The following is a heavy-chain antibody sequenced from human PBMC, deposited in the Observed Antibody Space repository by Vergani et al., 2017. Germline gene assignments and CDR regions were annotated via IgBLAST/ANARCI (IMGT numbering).Heavy chain of an antibody. D-gene: IGHD1-7*01. J-gene: IGHJ4*02. V-gene: IGHV4-31*03. Sequence: QVQLQESGPGLVKPSETLSLTCTVSGGSISSGGYYWSWIRQHPGKGLEWIGYIYYSGSNYYNPSLKSRVTISVDTSKNQLSRKLSSLTAADTAVYYCAVNSRELLIDYWGQGTLVTVSS. CDR1: GGSISSGGYY. CDR3: AVNSRELLIDY. CDR2: IYYSGSN.